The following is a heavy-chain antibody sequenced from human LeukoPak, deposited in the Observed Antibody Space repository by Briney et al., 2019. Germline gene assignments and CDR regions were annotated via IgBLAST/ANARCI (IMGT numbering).Heavy chain of an antibody. Sequence: GGSLRLSCAASGFTFSSYGMHWVRQAPGKGLEWVAVISYDGSNEYYADSVKGRFTISRDNSKNTLYLQMNSLRAEDTAVYYCARGAGYCSSTSCYVSPFDYWGQGTLVTVSS. D-gene: IGHD2-2*01. CDR2: ISYDGSNE. CDR1: GFTFSSYG. V-gene: IGHV3-30*03. CDR3: ARGAGYCSSTSCYVSPFDY. J-gene: IGHJ4*02.